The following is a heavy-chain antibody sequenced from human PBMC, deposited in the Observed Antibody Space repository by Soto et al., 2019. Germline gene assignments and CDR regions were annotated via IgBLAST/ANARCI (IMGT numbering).Heavy chain of an antibody. Sequence: ASVKVSCKASGYTFTVHAIHWVRQAPGQRLEWMGWINVGDGKIEYSQSFQGRVTLTRDTSTTTVYMELKTLTSEDTAVYYCARGFYGSADYWGQGTLVTVSS. CDR1: GYTFTVHA. CDR2: INVGDGKI. D-gene: IGHD3-10*01. CDR3: ARGFYGSADY. J-gene: IGHJ4*02. V-gene: IGHV1-3*01.